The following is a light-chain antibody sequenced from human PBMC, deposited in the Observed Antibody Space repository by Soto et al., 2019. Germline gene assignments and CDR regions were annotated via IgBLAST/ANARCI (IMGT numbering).Light chain of an antibody. J-gene: IGLJ2*01. Sequence: QSALTQPPSASGSPGQSVTISCTGTSSDVGAYNYVSWYQQHPGKVPKLMIFEVSKRPSGVPDRFSGSKSVNTASLTVSGLQAEDEADYYCSSYPGTKNFVLFGGGTKGTVL. CDR2: EVS. CDR1: SSDVGAYNY. CDR3: SSYPGTKNFVL. V-gene: IGLV2-8*01.